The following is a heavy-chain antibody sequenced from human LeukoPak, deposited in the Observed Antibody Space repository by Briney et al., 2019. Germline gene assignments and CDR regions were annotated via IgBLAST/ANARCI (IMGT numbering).Heavy chain of an antibody. V-gene: IGHV1-69*13. CDR3: ARDRDITIFGVVIMRAFDI. CDR1: GGTFSSYA. Sequence: SVKVSYKASGGTFSSYAISWVRQAPGQGLEWMGGIIPIFGTANYAQKFQGRVTITADESTSTAYMELSSLRSEDTAVYYCARDRDITIFGVVIMRAFDIWGQGTMVTVSS. D-gene: IGHD3-3*01. CDR2: IIPIFGTA. J-gene: IGHJ3*02.